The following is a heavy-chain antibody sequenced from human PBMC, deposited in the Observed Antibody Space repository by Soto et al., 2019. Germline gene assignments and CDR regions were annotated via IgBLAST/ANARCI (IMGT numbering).Heavy chain of an antibody. J-gene: IGHJ4*02. CDR2: IYYSGRT. D-gene: IGHD2-15*01. V-gene: IGHV4-30-4*01. CDR1: GGSINSDAYY. Sequence: ASETLSLTCTVSGGSINSDAYYWSWIRQPPGKGLEWIGHIYYSGRTYYNPSLESRLTISLDTSKNQFSLRLSSVTASDTAVYYCARARSHSPDYFDYWGRGTLVTVSS. CDR3: ARARSHSPDYFDY.